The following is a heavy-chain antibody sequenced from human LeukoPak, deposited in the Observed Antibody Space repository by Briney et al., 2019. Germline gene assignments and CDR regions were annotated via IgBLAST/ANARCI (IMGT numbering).Heavy chain of an antibody. CDR1: GGSISSSSYY. D-gene: IGHD3-10*01. Sequence: SETLSLTCTVSGGSISSSSYYWGWIRQPPGKGLEWIGSIYYSGSTNYNPSLKSRVTISVDTSKNQFSLKLSSVTAADTAVYYCARHRGAVWFGEPNWFDPWGQGTLVTVSS. CDR3: ARHRGAVWFGEPNWFDP. V-gene: IGHV4-39*01. CDR2: IYYSGST. J-gene: IGHJ5*02.